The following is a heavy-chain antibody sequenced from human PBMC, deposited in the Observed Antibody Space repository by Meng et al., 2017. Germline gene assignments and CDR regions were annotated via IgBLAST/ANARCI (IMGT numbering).Heavy chain of an antibody. CDR3: AKGYYYDSSGTVTDAFDI. CDR1: GFTFSSYS. Sequence: GSLRLSCAASGFTFSSYSMNWVRQAPGKGLEWVSSISSSSSYIYYADSVKGRFTISRDNSKNTLYLQMNSLRAEDTAVYYCAKGYYYDSSGTVTDAFDIWGQGTMVTVSS. D-gene: IGHD3-22*01. J-gene: IGHJ3*02. V-gene: IGHV3-21*04. CDR2: ISSSSSYI.